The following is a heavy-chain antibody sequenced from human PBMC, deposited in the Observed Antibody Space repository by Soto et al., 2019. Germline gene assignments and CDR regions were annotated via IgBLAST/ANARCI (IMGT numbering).Heavy chain of an antibody. CDR1: GFTFSSYA. V-gene: IGHV3-23*01. D-gene: IGHD6-19*01. CDR3: AKIPGMQWPVKSQFDY. CDR2: ISGSGGST. J-gene: IGHJ4*02. Sequence: GGSLRLSCAASGFTFSSYAMSWVRQAPGKGLEWVSAISGSGGSTYYADSVKGRFTISRDNSKNTLYLQMNSLRAEDTAVYYCAKIPGMQWPVKSQFDYWGQGTLVTVSS.